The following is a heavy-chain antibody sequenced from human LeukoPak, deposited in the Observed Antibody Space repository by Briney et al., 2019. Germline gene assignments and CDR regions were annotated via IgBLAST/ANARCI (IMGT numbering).Heavy chain of an antibody. CDR1: GFTFGDYA. J-gene: IGHJ4*02. Sequence: GGSLRLSCTASGFTFGDYAMSWVRQAPGKGLEWVGFIRSKAYGGTTEYAASVKGRFTISRDDSKSIAYLQMNSLKTEDTAVYYCIGYSGYEGFDYWGQGTLVTVSP. V-gene: IGHV3-49*04. CDR2: IRSKAYGGTT. D-gene: IGHD5-12*01. CDR3: IGYSGYEGFDY.